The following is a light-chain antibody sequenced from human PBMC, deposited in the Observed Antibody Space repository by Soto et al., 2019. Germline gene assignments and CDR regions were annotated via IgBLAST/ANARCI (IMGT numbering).Light chain of an antibody. CDR3: CSYAGSRTLV. CDR2: EGT. CDR1: SSDVGSYNL. Sequence: QSALTQPASVSGSPGQSITISCTGTSSDVGSYNLVSWYQQHPGKAPKLMIYEGTKPPSGVSSRFSGSKSGNTASLTISGLQAEDEANYYCCSYAGSRTLVFGGGTKVTVL. V-gene: IGLV2-23*01. J-gene: IGLJ2*01.